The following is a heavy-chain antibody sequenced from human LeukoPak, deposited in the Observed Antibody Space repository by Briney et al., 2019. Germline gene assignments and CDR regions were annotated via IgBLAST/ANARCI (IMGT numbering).Heavy chain of an antibody. J-gene: IGHJ6*02. D-gene: IGHD5-12*01. V-gene: IGHV1-8*01. CDR3: ASDRLVATIIRSEYGMDV. Sequence: ASVKVSCKASGYTFTSYDINWVRQATGQGLEWMGWMNPNSGNTGYAQKFQGRVTMTRNTSISTAYMELSSLRSEDTAVYYCASDRLVATIIRSEYGMDVWGQGTTVTVSS. CDR1: GYTFTSYD. CDR2: MNPNSGNT.